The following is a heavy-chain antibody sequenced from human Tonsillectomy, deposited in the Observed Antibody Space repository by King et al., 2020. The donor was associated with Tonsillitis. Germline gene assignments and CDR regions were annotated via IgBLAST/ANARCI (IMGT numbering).Heavy chain of an antibody. J-gene: IGHJ3*02. Sequence: VQLVESGGGLVKPGVSLRLSCAASGFTFSDYYMSWIRQAPGKGLEWISFIIPGGANTDYVDSVRGRFTISRNNAKNSMFLQMNSLRAEDTGVYYCGREYWGAFDIWGQGTMVTVSS. CDR3: GREYWGAFDI. CDR2: IIPGGANT. V-gene: IGHV3-11*06. CDR1: GFTFSDYY. D-gene: IGHD2-8*02.